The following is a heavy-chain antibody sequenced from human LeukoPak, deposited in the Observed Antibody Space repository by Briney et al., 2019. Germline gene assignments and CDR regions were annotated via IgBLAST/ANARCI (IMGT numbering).Heavy chain of an antibody. Sequence: SETLSLTCTVSGGSISSYYWSWIRQSPGKGLEWVGHIYDFGSTNYNPSLKSRVTISVDTSKNQFSLKLSSVTAADTAVYYCARAIVVVVTAPPYWYFDLWGRGTLVTVSS. V-gene: IGHV4-59*08. CDR3: ARAIVVVVTAPPYWYFDL. D-gene: IGHD2-21*02. J-gene: IGHJ2*01. CDR1: GGSISSYY. CDR2: IYDFGST.